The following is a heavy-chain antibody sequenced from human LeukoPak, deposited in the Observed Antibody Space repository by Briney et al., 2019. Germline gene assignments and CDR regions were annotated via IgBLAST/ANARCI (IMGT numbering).Heavy chain of an antibody. CDR1: GGSISSSSYY. CDR3: ARGGLGGITAYSNYLFDY. Sequence: PSETLSLTCTVSGGSISSSSYYWSWIRQPPGEGLEWIGYIYYSGSTNYNPSLKSRVTISIDTSKNQFSLNLTSVTAADTAVYYCARGGLGGITAYSNYLFDYWGRGTLVTVSS. J-gene: IGHJ4*02. CDR2: IYYSGST. D-gene: IGHD4-11*01. V-gene: IGHV4-61*05.